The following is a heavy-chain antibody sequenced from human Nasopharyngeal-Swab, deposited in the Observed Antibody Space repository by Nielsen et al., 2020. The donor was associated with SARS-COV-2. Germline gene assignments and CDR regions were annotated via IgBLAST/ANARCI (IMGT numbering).Heavy chain of an antibody. J-gene: IGHJ4*02. CDR3: VRLSIAAAGVDF. V-gene: IGHV3-7*01. CDR1: GLTFSGYW. CDR2: IKQDGSET. Sequence: ETLSLTCAASGLTFSGYWMSWVRQAPGKGLEWVANIKQDGSETYYVDSVKGRFTISRDNAKNSLYLQMNSLRAEDTAVFYCVRLSIAAAGVDFWGQGTLVTVSS. D-gene: IGHD6-13*01.